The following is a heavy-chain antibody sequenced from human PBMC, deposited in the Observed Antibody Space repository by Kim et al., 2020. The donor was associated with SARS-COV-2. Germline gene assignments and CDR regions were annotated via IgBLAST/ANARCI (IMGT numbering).Heavy chain of an antibody. V-gene: IGHV1-2*02. D-gene: IGHD1-1*01. Sequence: NYAQKFQGRVTMTRDTSISTAYMERSRLRSDDTAVYYCARVALSATTIDYWGQGTLVTVSS. CDR3: ARVALSATTIDY. J-gene: IGHJ4*02.